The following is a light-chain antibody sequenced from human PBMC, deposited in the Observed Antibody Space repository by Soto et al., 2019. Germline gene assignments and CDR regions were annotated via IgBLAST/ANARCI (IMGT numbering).Light chain of an antibody. CDR3: QQRSNWPPAT. CDR2: DAS. V-gene: IGKV3-11*01. J-gene: IGKJ1*01. CDR1: QSVSRY. Sequence: EIVLTQSPATLSLSPGERATLSCRASQSVSRYLAWYQQKPGQGPRLLIYDASNRATGIPARFSGSGSGTDFPLTISSLEPEDFAVYYCQQRSNWPPATFGQGTKVEIK.